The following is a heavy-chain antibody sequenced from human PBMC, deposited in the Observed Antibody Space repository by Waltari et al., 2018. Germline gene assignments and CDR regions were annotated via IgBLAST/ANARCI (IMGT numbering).Heavy chain of an antibody. V-gene: IGHV3-53*02. CDR1: GGTGRRKD. Sequence: EVQLEETGGGGRKTGGGRRVGGEAAGGTGRRKDRSGGRQEEGKGLEWVSVIYSGGSTYYADSVNVLFTISRDNSKNTLYLQMNSLRAEDTAVYYCAAGERSSSWYQDYYYYMDVWGKGTTVTVSS. D-gene: IGHD6-13*01. J-gene: IGHJ6*03. CDR3: AAGERSSSWYQDYYYYMDV. CDR2: IYSGGST.